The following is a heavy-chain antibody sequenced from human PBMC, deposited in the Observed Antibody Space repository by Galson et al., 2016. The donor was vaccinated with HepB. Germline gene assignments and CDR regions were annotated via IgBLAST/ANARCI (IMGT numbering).Heavy chain of an antibody. CDR1: GGSIRSGSYS. J-gene: IGHJ4*02. Sequence: TLSLTCTVSGGSIRSGSYSWSWIRQHPGKGLEWIGYISYSGGTYYNPSLKSRVTISVDTSKNQFSLKLSSVTAADTAVYYCARGMVRGVKRFDYWGQGTLVTVSS. D-gene: IGHD3-10*01. V-gene: IGHV4-31*03. CDR2: ISYSGGT. CDR3: ARGMVRGVKRFDY.